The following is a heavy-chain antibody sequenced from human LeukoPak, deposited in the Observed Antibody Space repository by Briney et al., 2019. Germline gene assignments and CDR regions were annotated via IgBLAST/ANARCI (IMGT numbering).Heavy chain of an antibody. CDR3: ANFDGDSQAFHI. Sequence: GGSLRLSCAASGFTFSSYGMNWVRQAPGNGLEWVAFIRYDGSNKYYADSVKGRFTISRDNSNYTLYLQMNSLKTEDTAVYSCANFDGDSQAFHIWGLWTMVTVSS. CDR1: GFTFSSYG. J-gene: IGHJ3*02. CDR2: IRYDGSNK. D-gene: IGHD3-9*01. V-gene: IGHV3-30*02.